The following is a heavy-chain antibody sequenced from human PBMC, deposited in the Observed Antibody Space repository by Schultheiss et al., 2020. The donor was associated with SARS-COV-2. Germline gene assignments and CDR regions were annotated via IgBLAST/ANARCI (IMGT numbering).Heavy chain of an antibody. D-gene: IGHD5-18*01. J-gene: IGHJ3*02. CDR3: ARPSSYGFVGAFDI. CDR2: IYTSGST. V-gene: IGHV4-59*10. Sequence: SETLSLTCAVYGGSFSGYYWSWIRQPAGKGLEWIGRIYTSGSTNYNPSLKSRVTISVDTSKNQFSLKLSSVTAADTAVYYCARPSSYGFVGAFDIWGQGTMVTVSS. CDR1: GGSFSGYY.